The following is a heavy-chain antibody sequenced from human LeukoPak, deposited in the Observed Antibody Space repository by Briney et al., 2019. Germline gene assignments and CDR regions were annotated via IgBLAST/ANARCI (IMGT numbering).Heavy chain of an antibody. CDR1: GFTFSSYA. D-gene: IGHD6-13*01. V-gene: IGHV3-30*04. J-gene: IGHJ4*02. CDR2: ISYDGRNK. Sequence: PGRSLRLSCAASGFTFSSYAMHWVRQAPGKGLEWVAVISYDGRNKYYADSVKGRFTISRDNSKNTLYLQMNSLRVEDTAVYYCARRWSFDYWGQGTLVTVSS. CDR3: ARRWSFDY.